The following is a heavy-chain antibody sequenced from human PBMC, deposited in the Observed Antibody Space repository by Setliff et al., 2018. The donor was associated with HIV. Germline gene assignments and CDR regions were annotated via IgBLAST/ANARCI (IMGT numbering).Heavy chain of an antibody. CDR2: IWYDGSNK. Sequence: GSLRLSCAASGFTFTTYGMHWVRQAPGKGLEWVAIIWYDGSNKHYADSVKGRFTISRDDSKNTVYLQMNNLRAEDTAVYYCARVGFCGWCLDYWGQGTVVTVSS. D-gene: IGHD6-19*01. CDR1: GFTFTTYG. CDR3: ARVGFCGWCLDY. V-gene: IGHV3-33*01. J-gene: IGHJ4*02.